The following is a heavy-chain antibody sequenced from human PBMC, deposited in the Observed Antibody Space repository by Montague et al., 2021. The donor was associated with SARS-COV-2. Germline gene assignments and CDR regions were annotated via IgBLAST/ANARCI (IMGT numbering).Heavy chain of an antibody. D-gene: IGHD5-12*01. Sequence: SETLSLICTVSGGSISSSNYYWDWIRQPPGKGLEWIGSIYDSGSTYYNPSPKSRVTISVDTSKNHFSVKLSSVTAADTAVYYCARRGRKLLPVATTIGGFDIWGQGTMVTVSS. J-gene: IGHJ3*02. V-gene: IGHV4-39*02. CDR1: GGSISSSNYY. CDR2: IYDSGST. CDR3: ARRGRKLLPVATTIGGFDI.